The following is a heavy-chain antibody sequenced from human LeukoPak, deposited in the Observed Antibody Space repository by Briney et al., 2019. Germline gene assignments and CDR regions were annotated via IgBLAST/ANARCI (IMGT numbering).Heavy chain of an antibody. V-gene: IGHV4-61*02. J-gene: IGHJ5*02. CDR3: ARDLAMSIAAADPGWFDP. D-gene: IGHD6-13*01. Sequence: PSQTLSLTCTVSGGSISSGSYYWSWIRQPAGKGLEWIGRIYTSGSTNYNPSLKSRVTISVDTSKNQFSLKLSSVTAADTAVYYCARDLAMSIAAADPGWFDPWGQGTLVTVSS. CDR2: IYTSGST. CDR1: GGSISSGSYY.